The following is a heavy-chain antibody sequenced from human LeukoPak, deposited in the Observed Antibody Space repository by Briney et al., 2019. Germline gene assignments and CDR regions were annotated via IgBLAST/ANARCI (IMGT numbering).Heavy chain of an antibody. CDR3: AAGGYYSFLVS. CDR1: GYTFTSYG. D-gene: IGHD3-10*01. Sequence: GASVKVSCKASGYTFTSYGINWVRQAPGQGLEWMGWIRVYNGNTNYAQKFQGRVTMTRDTSISTAYMELSRLRSDDTAVYYCAAGGYYSFLVSWGQGTLVTVSS. V-gene: IGHV1-18*01. J-gene: IGHJ5*02. CDR2: IRVYNGNT.